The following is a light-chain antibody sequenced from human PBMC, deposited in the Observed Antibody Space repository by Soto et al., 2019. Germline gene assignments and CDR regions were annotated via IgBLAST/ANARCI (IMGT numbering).Light chain of an antibody. V-gene: IGKV1-39*01. J-gene: IGKJ5*01. CDR3: KQYENLPN. Sequence: DIQMTHSPSSLSASVVDRVTLTFRASQSISSYLNWYQQKPGKAPKLLIYGASSLQSGVPSRFSGSASGTDFTLTISSLQPEDIATYYCKQYENLPNFGKGPRRTIK. CDR2: GAS. CDR1: QSISSY.